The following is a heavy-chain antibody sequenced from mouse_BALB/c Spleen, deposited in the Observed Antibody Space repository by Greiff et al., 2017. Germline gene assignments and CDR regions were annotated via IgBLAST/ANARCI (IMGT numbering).Heavy chain of an antibody. CDR2: INPSNGGT. CDR3: TRQLPFAY. J-gene: IGHJ3*01. D-gene: IGHD1-1*01. Sequence: QVQLKQSGAELVKPGASVKLSCKASGYTFTSYYMYWVKQRPGQGLEWIGEINPSNGGTNFNEKFKSKATLTVDKSSSTAYMQLSSLTSEDSAVYYCTRQLPFAYWGQGTLVTVSA. V-gene: IGHV1S81*02. CDR1: GYTFTSYY.